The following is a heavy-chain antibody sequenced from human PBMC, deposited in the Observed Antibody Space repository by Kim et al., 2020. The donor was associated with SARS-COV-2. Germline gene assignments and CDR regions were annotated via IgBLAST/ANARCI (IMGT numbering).Heavy chain of an antibody. CDR3: ARDLGLSEATIRAYYYYYGMDV. V-gene: IGHV1-69*13. CDR1: GGTFSSYA. J-gene: IGHJ6*02. Sequence: SVKVSCKASGGTFSSYAISWVRQAPGQGLEWMGGIIPIFGTANYAQKFQGRVTITADESTSTAYMELSSLRSEDTAVYYCARDLGLSEATIRAYYYYYGMDVWGQGTTVTVSS. D-gene: IGHD5-12*01. CDR2: IIPIFGTA.